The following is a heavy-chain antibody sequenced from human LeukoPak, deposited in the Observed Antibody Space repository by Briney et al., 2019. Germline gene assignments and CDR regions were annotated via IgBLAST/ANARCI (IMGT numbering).Heavy chain of an antibody. D-gene: IGHD1-14*01. V-gene: IGHV4-59*08. J-gene: IGHJ5*02. CDR2: IYYSGST. CDR1: GGSISSYY. Sequence: SETLSLTCTVSGGSISSYYWSWIRQPPGKGLEWIGDIYYSGSTNYNPSLKSRVIISVDTSKNQLSLKLSSVTAADTAVYYCAKTTNWFDPWGQGTRVTVSS. CDR3: AKTTNWFDP.